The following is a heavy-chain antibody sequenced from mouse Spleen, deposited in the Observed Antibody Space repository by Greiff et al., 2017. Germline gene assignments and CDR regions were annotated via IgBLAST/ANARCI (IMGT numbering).Heavy chain of an antibody. CDR2: IWSDGST. CDR1: GFSLTSYG. CDR3: ARQGGNYLNYYAMDY. D-gene: IGHD2-1*01. Sequence: QVQLKESGPGLVAPSQSLSITCTISGFSLTSYGVHWVRQPPGKGLEWLVVIWSDGSTTYNSALKSRLSISKDNSKSQVFLKMNSLQTDDTAMYYCARQGGNYLNYYAMDYWGQGTSVTVSS. V-gene: IGHV2-6-1*01. J-gene: IGHJ4*01.